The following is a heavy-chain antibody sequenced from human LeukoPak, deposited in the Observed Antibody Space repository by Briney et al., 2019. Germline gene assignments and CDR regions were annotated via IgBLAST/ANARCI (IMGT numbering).Heavy chain of an antibody. CDR1: GFTFGSYA. J-gene: IGHJ4*02. V-gene: IGHV3-53*01. Sequence: PGGSLRLSCAASGFTFGSYAMSWVRQAPGKGLDWVSVIYVGGRTYYADSVKGRFTISRDNSKNTLYLQMNSLRAEDTAVYYCASTSGYTHYYFDYWGQGTLVTVSS. CDR2: IYVGGRT. D-gene: IGHD5-12*01. CDR3: ASTSGYTHYYFDY.